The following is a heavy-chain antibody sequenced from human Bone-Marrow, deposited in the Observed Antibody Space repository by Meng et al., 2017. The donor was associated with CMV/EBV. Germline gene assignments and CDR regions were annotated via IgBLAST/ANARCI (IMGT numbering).Heavy chain of an antibody. CDR3: ARAKDPTTIFGVVTTYGY. J-gene: IGHJ4*02. CDR2: INPSGGST. CDR1: GYTFTSYY. Sequence: ASVKVSCKASGYTFTSYYMHWVRQAPGQGLEWMGIINPSGGSTSYAQKFQGRVTMTRDTSTSTVYMELSRLRSDDTAVYYCARAKDPTTIFGVVTTYGYWGQGTLVTVSS. D-gene: IGHD3-3*01. V-gene: IGHV1-46*01.